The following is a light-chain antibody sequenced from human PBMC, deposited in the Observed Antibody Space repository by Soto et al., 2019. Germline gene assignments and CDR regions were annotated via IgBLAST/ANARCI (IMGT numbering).Light chain of an antibody. CDR3: MQALQTPNT. CDR1: QSLLHSNGYNY. CDR2: LGS. J-gene: IGKJ2*01. V-gene: IGKV2-28*01. Sequence: DIVMTQSPLSLPVTPGEPASISCRSSQSLLHSNGYNYLDWYLQKPGQSPQLLIYLGSNRASGVPDRFSGSGSGTDFTVKISRVKADDVGVYYCMQALQTPNTFGQGTKLQIK.